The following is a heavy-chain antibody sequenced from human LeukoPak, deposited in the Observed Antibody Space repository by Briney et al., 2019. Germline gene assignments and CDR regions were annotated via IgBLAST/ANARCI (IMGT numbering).Heavy chain of an antibody. V-gene: IGHV1-69*02. CDR1: GGTFSSYT. Sequence: SVKVSCKASGGTFSSYTISWVRQAPGQGLEWVGRIIPILGIANYAQKFQGRVTITADKSTSTAYMELSSLRSEDTAVCYCASSNYGNYYYYYMDVWGKGTTVTVSS. CDR2: IIPILGIA. J-gene: IGHJ6*03. D-gene: IGHD4-17*01. CDR3: ASSNYGNYYYYYMDV.